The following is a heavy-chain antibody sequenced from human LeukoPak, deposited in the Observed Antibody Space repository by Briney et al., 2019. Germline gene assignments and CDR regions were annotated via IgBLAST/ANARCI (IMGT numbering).Heavy chain of an antibody. J-gene: IGHJ4*02. D-gene: IGHD3-22*01. V-gene: IGHV3-30-3*01. CDR1: GFTFSSYA. CDR2: ISYDGSNK. CDR3: ARERDYDSSGYAFYFDY. Sequence: GRSLRLSCAASGFTFSSYAMHWVRQAPGKGLEWVAVISYDGSNKYYADSVKGRFTISRDNSKSTLYLQMNSLRAEDTAVYYCARERDYDSSGYAFYFDYWGQGTLVTVSS.